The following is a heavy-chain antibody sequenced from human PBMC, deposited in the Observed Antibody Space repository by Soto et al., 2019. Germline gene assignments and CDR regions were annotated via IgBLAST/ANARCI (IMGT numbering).Heavy chain of an antibody. CDR3: TKEVGSAGGWFDP. Sequence: EVQLVESGGGLVQPGMSLRLSCAASGFTFDDYAMHWVRQAPGKGLEWVSGISWNSDKIDYADSVRGRFTISRDNAKNYLYLQMNSLSAEDTALYYCTKEVGSAGGWFDPWGQGTLVTVSS. V-gene: IGHV3-9*01. CDR2: ISWNSDKI. J-gene: IGHJ5*02. CDR1: GFTFDDYA. D-gene: IGHD3-10*01.